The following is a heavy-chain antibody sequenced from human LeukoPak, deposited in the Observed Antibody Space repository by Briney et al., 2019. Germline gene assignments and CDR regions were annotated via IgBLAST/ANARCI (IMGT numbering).Heavy chain of an antibody. CDR3: VKDEDLYSPTWYLFED. CDR1: GFTFSEFE. D-gene: IGHD5-12*01. J-gene: IGHJ4*02. V-gene: IGHV3-48*03. Sequence: GGSLRLSCAASGFTFSEFEMNWVRQAPGKGLEWVSDISSGGTTIFYADSVKGRFTISRDNSENTLYLQINNLSAEDSGTYYCVKDEDLYSPTWYLFEDWGQGTLVTVSS. CDR2: ISSGGTTI.